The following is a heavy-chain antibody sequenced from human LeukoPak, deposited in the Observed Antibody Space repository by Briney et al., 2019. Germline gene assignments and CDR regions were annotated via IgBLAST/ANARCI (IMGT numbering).Heavy chain of an antibody. CDR3: ARRAPGRWFDS. V-gene: IGHV4-39*07. CDR2: IYYSGST. CDR1: GGSISSSSYY. D-gene: IGHD1-26*01. J-gene: IGHJ5*01. Sequence: ASETLSLTCTVSGGSISSSSYYWGWIRQPPGKGLEWIGSIYYSGSTYYNPSLKSRVTISVDTSKNQFSLKLSSVTAADTAVYYCARRAPGRWFDSWGQGTLVTVSS.